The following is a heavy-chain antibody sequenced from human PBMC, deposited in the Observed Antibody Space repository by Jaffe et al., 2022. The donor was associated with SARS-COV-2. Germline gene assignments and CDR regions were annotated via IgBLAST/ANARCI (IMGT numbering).Heavy chain of an antibody. CDR2: IIPIFGTA. CDR3: ARGPLSGSSPYYYYYYGMDV. V-gene: IGHV1-69*01. D-gene: IGHD6-13*01. J-gene: IGHJ6*02. CDR1: GGTFSSYA. Sequence: QVQLVQSGAEVKKPGSSVKVSCKASGGTFSSYAISWVRQAPGQGLEWMGGIIPIFGTANYAQKFQGRVTITADESTSTAYMELSSLRSEDTAVYYCARGPLSGSSPYYYYYYGMDVWGQGTTVTVSS.